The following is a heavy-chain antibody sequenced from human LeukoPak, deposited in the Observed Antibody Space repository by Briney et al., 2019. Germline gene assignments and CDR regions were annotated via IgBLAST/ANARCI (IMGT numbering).Heavy chain of an antibody. CDR1: GYRFTSYW. CDR3: GRLAGNNWLDP. Sequence: GGSLKISCKGSGYRFTSYWIGWVRQLPGKGLELMGIIYSGDSDTKYSPSLEGQVTMSVDKSINTAYLQWSSLKASDSAIYYCGRLAGNNWLDPWGQGTLVTVSS. V-gene: IGHV5-51*01. CDR2: IYSGDSDT. J-gene: IGHJ5*02.